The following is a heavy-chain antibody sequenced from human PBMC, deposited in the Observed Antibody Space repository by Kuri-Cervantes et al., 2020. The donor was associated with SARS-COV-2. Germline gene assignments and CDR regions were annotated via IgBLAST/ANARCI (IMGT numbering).Heavy chain of an antibody. CDR1: GFIFSDYA. J-gene: IGHJ4*02. D-gene: IGHD3-22*01. CDR2: ISSSSSYI. V-gene: IGHV3-21*01. CDR3: ARDSSGYSWPIDY. Sequence: GESLKISCAASGFIFSDYAMNWVRQAPGKGLEWVSSISSSSSYIYYADSVKGRFTISRDNAKNSLYLQMNSLRAEDTAVYYCARDSSGYSWPIDYWGQGTLVTVSS.